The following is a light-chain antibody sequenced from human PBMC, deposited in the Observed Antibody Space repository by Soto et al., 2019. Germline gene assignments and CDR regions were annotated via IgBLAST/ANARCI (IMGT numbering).Light chain of an antibody. CDR2: AAS. J-gene: IGKJ5*01. CDR3: QQYYSYTIT. V-gene: IGKV1-8*01. Sequence: AIRMTQSPSSLSASTGDRVTITCRASQGIGSYLAWYQQKPGKAPKLLIYAASTLQSGVPSRFSGSGSGTDFTLTISCLQSEDFATYYCQQYYSYTITFGQGTRLEIK. CDR1: QGIGSY.